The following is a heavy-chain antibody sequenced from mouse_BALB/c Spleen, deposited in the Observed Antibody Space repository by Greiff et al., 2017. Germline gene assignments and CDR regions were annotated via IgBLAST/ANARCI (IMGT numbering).Heavy chain of an antibody. CDR3: ARPYYYGSGAWFAD. CDR2: INPSTGYT. CDR1: GYTFTSYW. D-gene: IGHD1-1*01. V-gene: IGHV1-7*01. J-gene: IGHJ3*01. Sequence: QVQLQQSGAELAKPGASVKMSCKASGYTFTSYWMHWVKQRPGHGLEWIGYINPSTGYTEYNQKFKDKATLTADKSSSTAYMQLSILTSEDSAVYYSARPYYYGSGAWFADWGQGTLVTVSA.